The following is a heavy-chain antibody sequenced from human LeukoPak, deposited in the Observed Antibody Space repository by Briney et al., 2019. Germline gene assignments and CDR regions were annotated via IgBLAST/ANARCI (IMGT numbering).Heavy chain of an antibody. Sequence: GGSLRLSCAAPGFTFSSYGMHWVRQAPGKGLEWVAVIWYDGSNKYYADSVKGRFTISRDNSKNTLYLQMNSLRAEDTAVYYCAREGIVGATIYFDYWGQGTLVTVSS. CDR2: IWYDGSNK. CDR3: AREGIVGATIYFDY. V-gene: IGHV3-33*01. J-gene: IGHJ4*02. D-gene: IGHD1-26*01. CDR1: GFTFSSYG.